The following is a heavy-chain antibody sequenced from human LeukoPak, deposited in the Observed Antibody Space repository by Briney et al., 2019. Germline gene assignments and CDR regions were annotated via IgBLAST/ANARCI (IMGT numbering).Heavy chain of an antibody. CDR3: TRARDAFTRKSVFDI. CDR2: TYYRSKWYN. V-gene: IGHV6-1*01. D-gene: IGHD3-16*01. CDR1: GDSVSSNSAA. J-gene: IGHJ3*02. Sequence: SQTLSLTCAISGDSVSSNSAAWTWIRQSPSRGLEWLGRTYYRSKWYNDYAVSVKSRITVNPDTSKNQFSLQLNSVTPEDTAVYYCTRARDAFTRKSVFDIWGQGTMVTVSS.